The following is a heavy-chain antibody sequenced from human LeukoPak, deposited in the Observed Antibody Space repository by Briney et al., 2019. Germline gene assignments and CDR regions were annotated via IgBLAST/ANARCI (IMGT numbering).Heavy chain of an antibody. CDR3: AKDWAGYCSSTSCYQIDY. CDR2: IRYDGSNK. CDR1: GFTFSSYG. V-gene: IGHV3-30*02. Sequence: PGGSLRLSCAASGFTFSSYGMHWVRQAPGKGLEWVAFIRYDGSNKYYADSVKGRFTISRDNSKNTLCLQMNSLRAEDTAVYYCAKDWAGYCSSTSCYQIDYWGQGTLVTVSS. J-gene: IGHJ4*02. D-gene: IGHD2-2*01.